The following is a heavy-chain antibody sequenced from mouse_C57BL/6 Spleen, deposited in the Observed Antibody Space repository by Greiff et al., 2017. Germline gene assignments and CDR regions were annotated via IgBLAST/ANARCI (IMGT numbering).Heavy chain of an antibody. V-gene: IGHV1-18*01. CDR1: GYTFTDYN. CDR2: INPNNGGT. Sequence: VQLQQSGPELVKPGASVKIPCKASGYTFTDYNMDWVKQSHGKSLEWIGDINPNNGGTIYNQKFKGKATLTVDKSSSTAYMVLRSLTSEDTAVYYCARSEYYYGRSHWYFDVWGTGTTVTVSS. D-gene: IGHD1-1*01. CDR3: ARSEYYYGRSHWYFDV. J-gene: IGHJ1*03.